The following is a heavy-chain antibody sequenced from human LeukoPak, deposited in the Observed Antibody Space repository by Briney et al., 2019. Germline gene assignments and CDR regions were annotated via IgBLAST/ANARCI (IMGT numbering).Heavy chain of an antibody. CDR3: ARVGIEGGSYYFDY. CDR2: IESDGSGT. V-gene: IGHV3-74*01. J-gene: IGHJ4*02. CDR1: GFTFSSYW. Sequence: GGSLRLSCAASGFTFSSYWMHWVRQGPGKGLVWVSRIESDGSGTTYADSVKGRFTISRDNAKNTLYLQMNSLRVEDTAVCYCARVGIEGGSYYFDYWGQGTLVTVSS. D-gene: IGHD1-26*01.